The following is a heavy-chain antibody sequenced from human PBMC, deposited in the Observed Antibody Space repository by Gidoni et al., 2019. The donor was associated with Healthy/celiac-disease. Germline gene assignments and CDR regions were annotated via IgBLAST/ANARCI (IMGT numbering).Heavy chain of an antibody. Sequence: QVQLVESGGGVVQPGRSLRLSCAASGFPFSSYAMHWVRQAPGKGLEWVAVISYDGSNKYYADSVKGRFTISRDNSKNTLYLQMNSLRAEDTAVYYCARGTRDGYNSYFDYWGQGTLVTVSS. V-gene: IGHV3-30-3*01. CDR1: GFPFSSYA. CDR3: ARGTRDGYNSYFDY. CDR2: ISYDGSNK. J-gene: IGHJ4*02. D-gene: IGHD5-12*01.